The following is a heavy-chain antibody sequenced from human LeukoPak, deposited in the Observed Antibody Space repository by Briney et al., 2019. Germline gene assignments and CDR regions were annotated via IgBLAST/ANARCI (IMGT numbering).Heavy chain of an antibody. V-gene: IGHV4-59*01. Sequence: SETLSLTCTVAGGSISSYYWSWIRQPPGKGQEWIGNIYYSGSTNYNPSLKSRVTISVDTSKNQFSLKLSSVTAADTAVYYCARVDDSSGYPDAFDIWGQGTMVTVSS. D-gene: IGHD3-22*01. CDR1: GGSISSYY. J-gene: IGHJ3*02. CDR2: IYYSGST. CDR3: ARVDDSSGYPDAFDI.